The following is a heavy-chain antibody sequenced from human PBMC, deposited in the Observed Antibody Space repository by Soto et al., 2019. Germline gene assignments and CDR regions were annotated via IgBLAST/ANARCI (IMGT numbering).Heavy chain of an antibody. D-gene: IGHD5-12*01. CDR1: GGSISSGGYY. J-gene: IGHJ5*02. Sequence: QVQLQESGPGLVKPSQTLSLTCTVSGGSISSGGYYWSWIRQHPGKGLEWIGYIYYSGSTYYNPSPKSRVTISVDTSKNQFPLKLSSVTAADTAVYYCARDIRLPDAGWFDPWGQGTLVTVSS. CDR3: ARDIRLPDAGWFDP. V-gene: IGHV4-31*03. CDR2: IYYSGST.